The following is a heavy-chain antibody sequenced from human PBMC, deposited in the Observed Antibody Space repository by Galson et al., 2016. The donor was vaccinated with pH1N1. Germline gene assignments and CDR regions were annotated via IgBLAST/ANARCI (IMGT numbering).Heavy chain of an antibody. J-gene: IGHJ3*01. CDR2: ISGSDTTI. CDR3: ARGHFGWAFDV. V-gene: IGHV3-11*01. Sequence: SLRLSCAASGFPFSHYYMGWIRQAPGKGLEWISYISGSDTTIYYADSVRGRFTISRANAQNSLYLHMNSLRAEDTAVYYGARGHFGWAFDVWGQGTIVTGS. D-gene: IGHD3-10*01. CDR1: GFPFSHYY.